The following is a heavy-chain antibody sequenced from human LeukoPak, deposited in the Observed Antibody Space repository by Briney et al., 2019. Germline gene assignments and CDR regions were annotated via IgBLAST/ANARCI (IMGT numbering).Heavy chain of an antibody. CDR3: AELGITMIGGV. J-gene: IGHJ6*04. CDR2: ITSSGAYI. V-gene: IGHV3-21*01. CDR1: GFTFSSYS. D-gene: IGHD3-10*02. Sequence: GGSLRLSCVASGFTFSSYSMNWVRQAPGKGLEWVSSITSSGAYIYYADSVKGRFIISRDNAKNSLYLQMNSLRAEDTAVYYCAELGITMIGGVWGKGTTVTISS.